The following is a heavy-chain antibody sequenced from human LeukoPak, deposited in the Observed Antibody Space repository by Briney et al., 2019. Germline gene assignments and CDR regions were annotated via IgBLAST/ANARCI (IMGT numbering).Heavy chain of an antibody. V-gene: IGHV3-30*03. Sequence: PGGSLRLSCAASGFTFSSYGLHWVRQAPGKGLEWVAVISYDGSNKYYADSVKGRFTISRDNSKNTLYLQMNSLRAEDTAVYYCATDALHGIADGGQGTLVTVSS. CDR3: ATDALHGIAD. D-gene: IGHD6-13*01. J-gene: IGHJ4*02. CDR2: ISYDGSNK. CDR1: GFTFSSYG.